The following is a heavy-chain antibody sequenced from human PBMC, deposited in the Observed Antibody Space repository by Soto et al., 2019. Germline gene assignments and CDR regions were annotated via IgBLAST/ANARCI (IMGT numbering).Heavy chain of an antibody. D-gene: IGHD6-6*01. J-gene: IGHJ4*02. CDR1: GGSITSSSYY. CDR3: VRSTIAPRLFMYPFDY. V-gene: IGHV4-39*01. CDR2: IYYDGNT. Sequence: SETLSLTCTVSGGSITSSSYYWGWIRQSPGKGLECIANIYYDGNTYYNPSLKSRVTISLDTSKNQFSLRLNSVTAADTAVYYCVRSTIAPRLFMYPFDYWGQGTLVTVSS.